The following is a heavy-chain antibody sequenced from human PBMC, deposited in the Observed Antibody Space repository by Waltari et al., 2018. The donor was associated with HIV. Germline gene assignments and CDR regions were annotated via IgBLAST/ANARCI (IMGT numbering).Heavy chain of an antibody. D-gene: IGHD2-21*01. CDR1: GFTSGSYG. CDR3: ARDYVEAVHYGMDV. J-gene: IGHJ6*02. V-gene: IGHV3-33*01. CDR2: IWYDGNNK. Sequence: QEQLVESGAGGVQPGRSLRLSCAASGFTSGSYGMPWVRQAPGKGLEWVAVIWYDGNNKYYADSVKGRFTISRDNSKNTLYLQMNSLRAEDTAVYHCARDYVEAVHYGMDVWGQGTMVTVSS.